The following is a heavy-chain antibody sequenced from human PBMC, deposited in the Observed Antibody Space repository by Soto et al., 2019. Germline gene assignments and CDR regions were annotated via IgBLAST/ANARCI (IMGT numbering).Heavy chain of an antibody. V-gene: IGHV3-74*01. J-gene: IGHJ6*02. D-gene: IGHD6-13*01. CDR1: GFTFSSYW. Sequence: GGSLRLSCAASGFTFSSYWMQWVRQAPGKGLVWVSRINSDGSSTSYADSVKGRFTISRDNAKNTLYLQMNSLRAEDTAVYYCARQLVLGYYYYGMDVWGQGTTVTVSS. CDR3: ARQLVLGYYYYGMDV. CDR2: INSDGSST.